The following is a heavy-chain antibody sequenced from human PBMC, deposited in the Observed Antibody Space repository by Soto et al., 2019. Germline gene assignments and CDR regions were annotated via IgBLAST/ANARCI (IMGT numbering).Heavy chain of an antibody. CDR1: GFTFSSYI. D-gene: IGHD2-15*01. V-gene: IGHV3-21*01. J-gene: IGHJ6*02. Sequence: XLSCAASGFTFSSYIMNWVRQAPWKGLEWVSSISSSSSYIYYADSVKGRFTISRDNAKNSLYLQMNSLRAEDTAVYYCARDGRYCSGGSCSIRFMDVWGQGTTVTVSS. CDR2: ISSSSSYI. CDR3: ARDGRYCSGGSCSIRFMDV.